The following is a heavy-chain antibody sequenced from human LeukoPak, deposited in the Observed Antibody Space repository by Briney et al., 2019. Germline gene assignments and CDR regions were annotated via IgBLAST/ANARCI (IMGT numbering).Heavy chain of an antibody. J-gene: IGHJ4*02. Sequence: ASVKVSCKASGYTFTSYYMHWVRQAPGQGLEWMGIINPSGGSTSYAQKFQGRVTMTRDTSASTAYMGLSSLRSEDTAVYYCARMTTGKFDYWGQGTLVTVSS. V-gene: IGHV1-46*01. CDR2: INPSGGST. D-gene: IGHD3-10*01. CDR3: ARMTTGKFDY. CDR1: GYTFTSYY.